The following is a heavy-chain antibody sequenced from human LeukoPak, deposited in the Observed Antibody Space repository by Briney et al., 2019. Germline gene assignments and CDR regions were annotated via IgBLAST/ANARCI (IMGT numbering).Heavy chain of an antibody. CDR1: GGSFSGYY. Sequence: SETLSLTCAVYGGSFSGYYWSWVRQPAGKGLEWIGRIYTSGSTNYNPSLKSRVTMSVDTSKNQFSLKLSSVTAADTAVYYCARDRLMRYGASSGFDPWGQGTLVTVSS. D-gene: IGHD4-17*01. CDR2: IYTSGST. V-gene: IGHV4-4*07. J-gene: IGHJ5*02. CDR3: ARDRLMRYGASSGFDP.